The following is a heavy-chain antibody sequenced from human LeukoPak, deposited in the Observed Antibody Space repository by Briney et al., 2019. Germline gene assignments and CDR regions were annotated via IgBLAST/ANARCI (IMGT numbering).Heavy chain of an antibody. V-gene: IGHV3-66*01. CDR2: LSSRGTT. J-gene: IGHJ6*02. Sequence: GGAVRQSFAACVFLVSNNYMSWARQAPGKGVDWVAILSSRGTTNYADSVKGRFSISRDNSQNTLYLQMNSLRAEDTAVYYCATRGRSGYYYGMDVWGQGTTVTVSS. CDR3: ATRGRSGYYYGMDV. CDR1: VFLVSNNY. D-gene: IGHD1-26*01.